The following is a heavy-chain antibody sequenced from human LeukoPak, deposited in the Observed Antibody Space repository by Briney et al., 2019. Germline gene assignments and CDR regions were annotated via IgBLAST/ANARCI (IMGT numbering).Heavy chain of an antibody. Sequence: SETLSLTCTVSGGSISSSNYYWGWIRQPPGKGLEWIGSMFYSGSTYYNPSLESRVTISADTSKNQFSLKLRSVTVADTAVYFCGRRDNSGYFPYFLNCWGQGTLVTVSS. CDR1: GGSISSSNYY. V-gene: IGHV4-39*01. D-gene: IGHD6-19*01. J-gene: IGHJ4*02. CDR2: MFYSGST. CDR3: GRRDNSGYFPYFLNC.